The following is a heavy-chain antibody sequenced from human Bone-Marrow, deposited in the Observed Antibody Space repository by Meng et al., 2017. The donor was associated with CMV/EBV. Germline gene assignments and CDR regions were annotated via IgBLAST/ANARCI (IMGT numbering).Heavy chain of an antibody. V-gene: IGHV3-30*04. CDR3: ARGKSREIQLWFPYYYYYYGMDV. D-gene: IGHD5-18*01. Sequence: GESLKISCAGSGFTFSSYAMHWVRQAPGKGLEWVAVISYDGSNKYYADSVKGRFTISRDNSKNTLYLQMNSLRAEDTAVYYCARGKSREIQLWFPYYYYYYGMDVWGQETTVTVSS. CDR1: GFTFSSYA. CDR2: ISYDGSNK. J-gene: IGHJ6*02.